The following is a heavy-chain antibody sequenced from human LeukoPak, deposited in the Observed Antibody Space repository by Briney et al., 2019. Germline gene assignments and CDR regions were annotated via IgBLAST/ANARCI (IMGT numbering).Heavy chain of an antibody. J-gene: IGHJ4*02. CDR3: AKDGDRGWLLPTSFDY. Sequence: SETLSLTCTVSGGSISSSSYYWGWIRQPPGKGLEWIGSIYYSGSTYYNPSLKSRVTISVDPSKNQFSLKLSSVTAADTAVYYCAKDGDRGWLLPTSFDYWGQGTLVTVSS. CDR1: GGSISSSSYY. V-gene: IGHV4-39*07. CDR2: IYYSGST. D-gene: IGHD3-22*01.